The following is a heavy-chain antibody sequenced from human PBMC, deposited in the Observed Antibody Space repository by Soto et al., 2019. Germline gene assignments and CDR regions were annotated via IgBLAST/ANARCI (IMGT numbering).Heavy chain of an antibody. V-gene: IGHV3-48*01. CDR2: ITIRTGNV. J-gene: IGHJ1*01. Sequence: SWGVLRLPSGAVGVTSIELSGNCVRQTPGKGLEWLAYITIRTGNVHYADSVKGRFTISRDNAKNSLYLQMNSLRAEDTAVYYCARDLGSSWYPEYFQHWGQGTLVTLSS. CDR3: ARDLGSSWYPEYFQH. CDR1: GVTSIELS. D-gene: IGHD6-13*01.